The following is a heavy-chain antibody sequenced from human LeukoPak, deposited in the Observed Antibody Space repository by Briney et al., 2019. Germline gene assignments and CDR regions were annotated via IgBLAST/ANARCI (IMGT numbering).Heavy chain of an antibody. V-gene: IGHV3-48*02. CDR1: GFTFSTYS. CDR2: ISFSSSTI. J-gene: IGHJ4*02. Sequence: GGSLRLSCVASGFTFSTYSMKWVRQAPGKGLEWVSYISFSSSTIFYADSVKGRFTISRDSAKNSLHLQMNSLRDEDTAVYYCARDFFDYWGQGTLVTVSS. CDR3: ARDFFDY.